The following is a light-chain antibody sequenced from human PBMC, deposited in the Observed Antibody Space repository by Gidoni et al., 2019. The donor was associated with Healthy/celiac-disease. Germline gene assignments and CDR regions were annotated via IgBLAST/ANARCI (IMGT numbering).Light chain of an antibody. Sequence: AIQLTHPPASLSASGGDRVTITCRARQGISSALAWYQQKPGKAPKLLIYDAASLESGVPSRFSGSGSGTDFTLTISSLQPEDFATYYCQQFNNYPQITFGQGTRLEIK. CDR1: QGISSA. CDR2: DAA. J-gene: IGKJ5*01. V-gene: IGKV1D-13*01. CDR3: QQFNNYPQIT.